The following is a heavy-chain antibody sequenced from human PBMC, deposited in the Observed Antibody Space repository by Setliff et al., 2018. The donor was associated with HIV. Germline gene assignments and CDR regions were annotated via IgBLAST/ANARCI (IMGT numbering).Heavy chain of an antibody. CDR1: GDSINSGDYY. CDR3: ARHTIGVATWSDGFDF. Sequence: TSETLSLTCTVSGDSINSGDYYWSWIRQPPGKGLEWIGSVYYSGDTDYNPSLKSRVSTSVDTSKNQFSLKLSSVTAADTAVYYCARHTIGVATWSDGFDFWGQGRLVTVSS. V-gene: IGHV4-61*08. J-gene: IGHJ4*02. D-gene: IGHD6-19*01. CDR2: VYYSGDT.